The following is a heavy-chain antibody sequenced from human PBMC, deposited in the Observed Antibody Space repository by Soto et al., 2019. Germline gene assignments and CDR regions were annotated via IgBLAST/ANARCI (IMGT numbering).Heavy chain of an antibody. CDR2: IIPIFGTA. D-gene: IGHD2-8*01. J-gene: IGHJ6*02. V-gene: IGHV1-69*13. CDR3: ARAIKYCTNGVCYRYYYYYGMDV. Sequence: SVKVSCKASGGTFSSYAISWVRQAPGQGLEWMGGIIPIFGTANYAQKFQGRVTITADESTSTAYMELSSLRSEDTAVYYCARAIKYCTNGVCYRYYYYYGMDVWGQGTTVTVSS. CDR1: GGTFSSYA.